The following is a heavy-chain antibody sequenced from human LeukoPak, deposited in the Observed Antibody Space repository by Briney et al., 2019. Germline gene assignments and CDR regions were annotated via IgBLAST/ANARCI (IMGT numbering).Heavy chain of an antibody. J-gene: IGHJ5*02. CDR3: ARDRPPRSGSYYKGGWFDP. Sequence: ASVKVSCKASGYTFTGYYMHWVRQAPGQGLEWMGWINPNSGGTNYAQKFQGRVTMTRDTSISTAYMELSRLRSDDTAVYYCARDRPPRSGSYYKGGWFDPWGQGTLVTVSS. D-gene: IGHD3-10*01. CDR2: INPNSGGT. CDR1: GYTFTGYY. V-gene: IGHV1-2*02.